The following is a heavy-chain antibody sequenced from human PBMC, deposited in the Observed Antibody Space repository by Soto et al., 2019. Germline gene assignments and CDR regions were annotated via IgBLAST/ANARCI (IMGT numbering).Heavy chain of an antibody. Sequence: PSETLSLPCTVSAVSISANYWRLLRQPPGKGLEWIGYVYYSGSTVYNPSLKSRVSISADTSKNQFSLRLSSVTAADTAVYYCARDDQSCHYGTCSWHFNYWGQGALVTVSS. J-gene: IGHJ4*02. V-gene: IGHV4-59*01. CDR3: ARDDQSCHYGTCSWHFNY. D-gene: IGHD2-15*01. CDR1: AVSISANY. CDR2: VYYSGST.